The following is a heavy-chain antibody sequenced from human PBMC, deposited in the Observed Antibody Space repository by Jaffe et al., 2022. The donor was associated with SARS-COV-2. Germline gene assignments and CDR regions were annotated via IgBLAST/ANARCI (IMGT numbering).Heavy chain of an antibody. CDR2: IGSSGSYI. CDR1: GFTFSSYS. Sequence: EVQLVESGGGLVKPGGSLRLSCAASGFTFSSYSMNWVRQAPGKGLEWVSSIGSSGSYIYYADSVKGRFTVSRDNAKNSLFLQVNSLRAEDTAVYYCARDRAIDTTTWPRPFDYWGRGTLVTVSS. CDR3: ARDRAIDTTTWPRPFDY. D-gene: IGHD6-6*01. J-gene: IGHJ4*02. V-gene: IGHV3-21*01.